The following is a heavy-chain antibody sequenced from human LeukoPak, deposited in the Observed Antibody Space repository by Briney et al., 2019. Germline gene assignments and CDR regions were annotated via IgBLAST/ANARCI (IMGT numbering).Heavy chain of an antibody. CDR1: GYTFTSYD. J-gene: IGHJ4*02. D-gene: IGHD3-22*01. V-gene: IGHV1-8*01. CDR3: ARFSDLIYDSSGYFA. CDR2: MNPNSGNT. Sequence: ASVKVSCKASGYTFTSYDINWVRQATGQGLEWMGWMNPNSGNTGYAQKFQGRVTMTRNTSISTAYMELSSLRSEDTAVYYCARFSDLIYDSSGYFAWGQGTLVTVSS.